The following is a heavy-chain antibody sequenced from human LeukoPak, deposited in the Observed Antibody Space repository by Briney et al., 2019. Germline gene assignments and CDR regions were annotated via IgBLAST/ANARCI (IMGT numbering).Heavy chain of an antibody. Sequence: SETLSLTCTVSGGYISSDYWSWIRQPPGKGLKWIGYIYYSGSTNYNPSLRSRVTISVDTSKNQFSLKLSSVTAADTAVYYCARDRTYYYDSSGYSDAFDIWGQGTMVTVSS. CDR2: IYYSGST. D-gene: IGHD3-22*01. V-gene: IGHV4-59*01. J-gene: IGHJ3*02. CDR3: ARDRTYYYDSSGYSDAFDI. CDR1: GGYISSDY.